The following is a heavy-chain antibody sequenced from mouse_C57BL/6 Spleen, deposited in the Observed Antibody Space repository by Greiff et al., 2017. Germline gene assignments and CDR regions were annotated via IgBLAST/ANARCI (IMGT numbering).Heavy chain of an antibody. Sequence: EVQGVESGGGLVKPGGSLKLSCAASGFTFSDYGMHWVRQAPEKGLAWVAYISSGSSTIYYAATVKGRFTISRDNAKNPLFLQMTSLRSEDTAMYYCASVGPSYYFDYWGQGTTLTVSS. CDR2: ISSGSSTI. CDR3: ASVGPSYYFDY. J-gene: IGHJ2*01. CDR1: GFTFSDYG. V-gene: IGHV5-17*01.